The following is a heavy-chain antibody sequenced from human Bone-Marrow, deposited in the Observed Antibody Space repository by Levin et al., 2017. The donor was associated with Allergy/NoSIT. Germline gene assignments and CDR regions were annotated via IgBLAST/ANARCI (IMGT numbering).Heavy chain of an antibody. CDR2: INSDGSIT. CDR3: ARVRGGTTFDY. V-gene: IGHV3-74*01. D-gene: IGHD3-16*01. J-gene: IGHJ4*02. CDR1: GFTFSSCW. Sequence: QPGGSLRLSCGASGFTFSSCWMHWVRQAPGKGLVWVSRINSDGSITAHADSVKGRFTISRDNAKNTLYLQMNSLRAEDTAVYYCARVRGGTTFDYWGQGTPVTVSS.